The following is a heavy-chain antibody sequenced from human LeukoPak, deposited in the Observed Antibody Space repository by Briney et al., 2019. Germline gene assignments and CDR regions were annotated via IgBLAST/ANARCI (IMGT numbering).Heavy chain of an antibody. V-gene: IGHV1-69*13. CDR1: GGTFSSYA. CDR3: ARGAHLPAYYYYGMDV. D-gene: IGHD2-2*01. CDR2: IIPIFGTA. J-gene: IGHJ6*02. Sequence: SVKVSCKASGGTFSSYATSWVRQAPGQGLEWMGGIIPIFGTANYAQKFQGRVTITADESTSTAYMELSSLRSEDTAVYYCARGAHLPAYYYYGMDVWGQGTTVTVSS.